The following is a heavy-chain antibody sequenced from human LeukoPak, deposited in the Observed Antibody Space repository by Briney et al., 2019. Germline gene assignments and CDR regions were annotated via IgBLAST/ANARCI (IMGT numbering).Heavy chain of an antibody. CDR3: AADGRNYYYYGMDV. J-gene: IGHJ6*02. CDR1: GFTFTSSA. Sequence: SVKVSCRASGFTFTSSAMQWVRQARGQRLEWIGWIVVGSGNTNYAQKFQERVTITRDMSTSTAYMELSSLRSEDTAAYYCAADGRNYYYYGMDVWGQGTTVTVSS. V-gene: IGHV1-58*02. CDR2: IVVGSGNT.